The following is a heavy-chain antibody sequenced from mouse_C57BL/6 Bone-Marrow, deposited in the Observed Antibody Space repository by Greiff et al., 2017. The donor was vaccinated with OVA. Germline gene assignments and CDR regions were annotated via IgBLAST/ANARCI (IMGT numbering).Heavy chain of an antibody. CDR3: ARKGHYYGSSSWYFDV. CDR1: GYTFTSYW. V-gene: IGHV1-69*01. CDR2: IDPSDSYT. D-gene: IGHD1-1*01. J-gene: IGHJ1*03. Sequence: QVQLHHPGAELVIPGASVKLSCKASGYTFTSYWMHWVKQRPGQGLEWIGEIDPSDSYTNYNQKFKGKSTLTVDKSSSTAYMQLSSLTSEDSAVYYCARKGHYYGSSSWYFDVWGTGTTVTVSS.